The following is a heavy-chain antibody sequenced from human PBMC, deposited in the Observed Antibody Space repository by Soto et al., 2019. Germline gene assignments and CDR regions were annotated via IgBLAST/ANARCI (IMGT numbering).Heavy chain of an antibody. V-gene: IGHV1-18*01. CDR1: GGTFSRHA. Sequence: QVQLVQSGAEVRKPGSSVKVSCKASGGTFSRHAISWVRQAPGQGLEWMGWISAYNGNTNYAQKLQGRVTMTTDTSTSTAYMELRSLRSDDTAVYYCARWGGPIAAASSNFDLWGRGTLVTVSS. J-gene: IGHJ2*01. D-gene: IGHD6-13*01. CDR2: ISAYNGNT. CDR3: ARWGGPIAAASSNFDL.